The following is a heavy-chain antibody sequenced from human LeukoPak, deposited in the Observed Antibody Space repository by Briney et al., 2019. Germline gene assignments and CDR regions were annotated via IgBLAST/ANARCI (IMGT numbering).Heavy chain of an antibody. CDR2: IKQDGSKK. J-gene: IGHJ4*02. Sequence: GGSLRLSCAASGFTFSSYWMNWARQAPGKGLEWVANIKQDGSKKSYVDSVKGRFTISRDNAKNSLHLQMNSLRAEDTAIYYCTRVGYIDEGIDYWGQGTLVTVSS. CDR1: GFTFSSYW. D-gene: IGHD5-24*01. V-gene: IGHV3-7*04. CDR3: TRVGYIDEGIDY.